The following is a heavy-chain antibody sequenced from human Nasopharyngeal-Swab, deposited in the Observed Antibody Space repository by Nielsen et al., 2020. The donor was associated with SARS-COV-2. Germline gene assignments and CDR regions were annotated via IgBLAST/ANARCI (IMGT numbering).Heavy chain of an antibody. V-gene: IGHV3-21*01. CDR2: ISSSSSYI. D-gene: IGHD1-1*01. Sequence: GALRLSCAASGFTFSSYSMNWVRQAPGKGLEWVSSISSSSSYIYYADSVKGRFAISRDNAKNSLYLQMNSLRAEDTAVYYCARDQGLEPTFDAFDIWGQGTMVTVSS. CDR1: GFTFSSYS. CDR3: ARDQGLEPTFDAFDI. J-gene: IGHJ3*02.